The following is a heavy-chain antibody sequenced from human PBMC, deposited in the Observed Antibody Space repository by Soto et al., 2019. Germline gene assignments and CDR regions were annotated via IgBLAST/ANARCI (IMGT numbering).Heavy chain of an antibody. D-gene: IGHD2-2*01. V-gene: IGHV3-21*01. CDR1: GFTFSNYN. J-gene: IGHJ3*02. CDR3: VRESYPAKAFDI. CDR2: IRSRSIDM. Sequence: EVQLVESGGGLVKPGESLRLSCAASGFTFSNYNINWVRQAPGKGLEWVSSIRSRSIDMYYADSVKGRFTISRDDAKSSLSLQMNGLSAEDTAVYFCVRESYPAKAFDIWGQGTMVTVSS.